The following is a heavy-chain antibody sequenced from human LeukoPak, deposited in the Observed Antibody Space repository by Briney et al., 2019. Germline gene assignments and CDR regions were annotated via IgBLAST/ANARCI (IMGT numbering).Heavy chain of an antibody. CDR1: GGTFSSYA. V-gene: IGHV1-69*10. CDR3: ARTRHAAAGITNYYYGMDV. D-gene: IGHD6-13*01. CDR2: IIPILGIA. Sequence: SVKVSCKASGGTFSSYAISWVRQAPGQGLEWMGWIIPILGIANYAQKFQGRVTITADKSTSTAYMELSSLRSEDTAVYYCARTRHAAAGITNYYYGMDVWGQGTTVTVSS. J-gene: IGHJ6*02.